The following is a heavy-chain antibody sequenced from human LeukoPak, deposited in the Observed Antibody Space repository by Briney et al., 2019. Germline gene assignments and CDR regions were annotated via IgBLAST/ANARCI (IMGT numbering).Heavy chain of an antibody. Sequence: GSLRPSCAASGFTVSYNFMSWVRPAPGEGLEWVSVIYSGGSTYYADSVKGRFTISRDNSKNTLYLQMNSLRAEDTAVYYCARSRGAYSSAWYFDYWGQGTLVTVSS. D-gene: IGHD6-19*01. CDR3: ARSRGAYSSAWYFDY. CDR2: IYSGGST. V-gene: IGHV3-66*01. CDR1: GFTVSYNF. J-gene: IGHJ4*02.